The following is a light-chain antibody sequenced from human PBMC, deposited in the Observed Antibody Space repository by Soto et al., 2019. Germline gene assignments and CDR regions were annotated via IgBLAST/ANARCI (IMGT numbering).Light chain of an antibody. CDR3: QQNYTNPWT. CDR1: QSVFHSSNDKNY. J-gene: IGKJ1*01. CDR2: WAS. Sequence: DVVMTQSPDSLAVSLGERATINCKSSQSVFHSSNDKNYLAWYKQRVGQPPKLLIYWASTRDAGVPDRFRGSGSGTDFTLTITNLQAEDVAVYYCQQNYTNPWTFGRGNKVEIK. V-gene: IGKV4-1*01.